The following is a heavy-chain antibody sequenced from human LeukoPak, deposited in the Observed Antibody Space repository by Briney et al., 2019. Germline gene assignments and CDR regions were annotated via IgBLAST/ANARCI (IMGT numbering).Heavy chain of an antibody. CDR2: INTDGRST. CDR1: GFTFSSYW. J-gene: IGHJ4*02. Sequence: GGSLRLSCAASGFTFSSYWMHWVRQAPGKGLVWVSRINTDGRSTSYAESVKGRFTVSRDNAKNTLSLQMNSLGPEDTAVYYCVRDVWGDRDGYFDNWGRGTLVTVSS. V-gene: IGHV3-74*01. CDR3: VRDVWGDRDGYFDN. D-gene: IGHD3-16*01.